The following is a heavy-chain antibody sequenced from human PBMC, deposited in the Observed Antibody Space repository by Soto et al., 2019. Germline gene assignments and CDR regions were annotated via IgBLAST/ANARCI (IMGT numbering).Heavy chain of an antibody. V-gene: IGHV5-51*01. D-gene: IGHD2-15*01. Sequence: PGESLKISCKHSGFNFPTFWIAWVRQMPGKGLEWMGTIYPDDSDTRYSPSFQGQVTISADKSIQTAYLQWGSLKASDSALYYCARPGSGDSLYVMDVWGQGTTVTVSS. J-gene: IGHJ6*02. CDR2: IYPDDSDT. CDR3: ARPGSGDSLYVMDV. CDR1: GFNFPTFW.